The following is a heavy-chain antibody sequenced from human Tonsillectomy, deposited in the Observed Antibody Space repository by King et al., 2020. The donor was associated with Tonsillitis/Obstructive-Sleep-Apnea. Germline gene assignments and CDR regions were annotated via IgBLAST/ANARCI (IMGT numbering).Heavy chain of an antibody. V-gene: IGHV1-18*01. D-gene: IGHD3-22*01. CDR1: GYTFTTYG. CDR2: ISAYNGDT. J-gene: IGHJ4*02. Sequence: QLVQSGAEVKKPGASVKVSCKASGYTFTTYGISWVRQAPGQGLEWMGWISAYNGDTNYAQKLQGRVTMTTDTSTSTAYMEVRRLRSDDTAVYYCARDYRSHYYDTSGYYTFDYWGQGTLVTVSS. CDR3: ARDYRSHYYDTSGYYTFDY.